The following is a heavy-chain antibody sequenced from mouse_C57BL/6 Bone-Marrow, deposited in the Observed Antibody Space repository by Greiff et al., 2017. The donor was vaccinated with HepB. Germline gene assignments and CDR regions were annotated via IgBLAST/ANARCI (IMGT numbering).Heavy chain of an antibody. J-gene: IGHJ2*01. D-gene: IGHD1-1*01. CDR2: ISSGGSYT. Sequence: DVMLVESGGDLVKPGGSLKLSCAASGFTFSSYGMSWVRQTPDKRLQWVATISSGGSYTYYPDSVKGRFTISRDNAKNTLYLHMSRLKSEDTAMYYCASFITTVPFDYWGQGTTLTVSS. CDR3: ASFITTVPFDY. CDR1: GFTFSSYG. V-gene: IGHV5-6*02.